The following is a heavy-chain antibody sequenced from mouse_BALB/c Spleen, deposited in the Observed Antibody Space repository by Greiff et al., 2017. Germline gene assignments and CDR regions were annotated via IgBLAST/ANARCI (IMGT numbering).Heavy chain of an antibody. D-gene: IGHD1-1*01. CDR1: GYAFSSYW. V-gene: IGHV1-80*01. CDR3: ARETVRYYFDD. J-gene: IGHJ2*01. CDR2: IYPGDGDT. Sequence: VQLRQSGAALVRPGSSVTISCKASGYAFSSYWMNWVKQRPGQGLEWIGQIYPGDGDTNYNGKFKGKATLTADKSSSTAYMQLSSLTSEDSAVYFCARETVRYYFDDWGQGTTLTVSS.